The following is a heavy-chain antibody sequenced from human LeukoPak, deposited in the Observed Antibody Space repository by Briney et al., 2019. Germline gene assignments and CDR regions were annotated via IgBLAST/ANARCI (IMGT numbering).Heavy chain of an antibody. J-gene: IGHJ4*02. V-gene: IGHV3-30*04. CDR3: AKDYVLVSLYYYDSSGWFDY. CDR1: GFTFSSYA. CDR2: ISYDGSNK. D-gene: IGHD3-22*01. Sequence: GRSLRLSCAASGFTFSSYAMHWVRQAPGKGLEWVAVISYDGSNKYYADSVKGRFTISRDNSKNTLYLQMNSLRAEDTAVYYCAKDYVLVSLYYYDSSGWFDYWGQGTLVTVSS.